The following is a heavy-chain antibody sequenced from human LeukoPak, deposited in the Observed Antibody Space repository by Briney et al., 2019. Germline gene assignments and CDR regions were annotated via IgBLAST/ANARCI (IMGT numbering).Heavy chain of an antibody. CDR3: VRALAGFSFDP. D-gene: IGHD3-10*01. CDR2: ISNSGTTI. V-gene: IGHV3-11*01. CDR1: GFTFSDYY. J-gene: IGHJ5*02. Sequence: GGSLRLSCAASGFTFSDYYMSWIRQAPGKGLEWVSYISNSGTTIYYADSVKGRFTISRDNAKNSLYLQMNSLRAEDTAMYYCVRALAGFSFDPWGQGTLVTVSS.